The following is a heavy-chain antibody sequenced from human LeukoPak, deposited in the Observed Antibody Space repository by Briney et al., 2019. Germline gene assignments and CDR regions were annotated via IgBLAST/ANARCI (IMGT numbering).Heavy chain of an antibody. V-gene: IGHV3-53*04. CDR2: IYSGGTT. CDR1: GFTVSSSY. CDR3: ARVDTVMAYYFDL. J-gene: IGHJ4*02. Sequence: GGSLRLSCTASGFTVSSSYMTWVRQAPGKGLEWVSTIYSGGTTYYADSVMGRFTISRHNSRNTLYLQMNSLRAEDTAVYYCARVDTVMAYYFDLWGQGTLVTVSS. D-gene: IGHD5-18*01.